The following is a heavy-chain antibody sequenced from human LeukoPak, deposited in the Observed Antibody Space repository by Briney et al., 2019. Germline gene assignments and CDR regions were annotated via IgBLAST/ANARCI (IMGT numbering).Heavy chain of an antibody. D-gene: IGHD3-9*01. Sequence: PSGASLRLSCAASGFTFSNYAMSWVRQAPGKGLEWVSAITGSGGNTYYADSVKGRFTISRDNSKNTVFLQMNSLRAGDTAVYYCAKWGDYDVLTGYYVSDYWGQGTLVTVSS. V-gene: IGHV3-23*01. CDR3: AKWGDYDVLTGYYVSDY. CDR1: GFTFSNYA. CDR2: ITGSGGNT. J-gene: IGHJ4*02.